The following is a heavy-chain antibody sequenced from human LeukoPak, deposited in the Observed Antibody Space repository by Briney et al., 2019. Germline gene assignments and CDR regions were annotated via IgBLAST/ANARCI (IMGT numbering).Heavy chain of an antibody. D-gene: IGHD6-13*01. V-gene: IGHV4-31*03. CDR1: GGSINSGVYY. CDR3: ARDGSSSSGEGDDAFDI. Sequence: SETLSLTCTVSGGSINSGVYYWSWIRQYPGKGLEWIGYIYDSGSTYYNPSLKSRVTISVDTSKNQFSLKLSSVTAADTAVYYCARDGSSSSGEGDDAFDIWGQGTMVTVSS. J-gene: IGHJ3*02. CDR2: IYDSGST.